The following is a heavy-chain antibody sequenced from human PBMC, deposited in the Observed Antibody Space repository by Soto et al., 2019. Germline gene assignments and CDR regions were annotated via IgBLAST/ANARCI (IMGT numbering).Heavy chain of an antibody. D-gene: IGHD1-1*01. J-gene: IGHJ6*02. Sequence: QVQLVQSGPEVKKPGSSGKVSCKASGGTFSTFAISWVRQAPGQGLEWVGGIMPVFPTPDYAQNFQGRVTITADESTTTAYLELTSLRADDTAVYYCARDKDRLQLGGNYYYILDVWGQGTAITVSS. CDR2: IMPVFPTP. V-gene: IGHV1-69*12. CDR3: ARDKDRLQLGGNYYYILDV. CDR1: GGTFSTFA.